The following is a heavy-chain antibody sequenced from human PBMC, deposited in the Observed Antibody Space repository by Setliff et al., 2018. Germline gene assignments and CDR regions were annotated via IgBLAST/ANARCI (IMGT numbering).Heavy chain of an antibody. D-gene: IGHD1-26*01. V-gene: IGHV4-30-4*08. CDR1: GGSISSSSYY. J-gene: IGHJ3*01. CDR2: IYHSGSA. CDR3: AREVGTSTSSDAFDV. Sequence: TLSLTCTVSGGSISSSSYYWGWIRQPPGKGLEWIAYIYHSGSAYYNPSLKSRVTMSVDTSKNQFSLHLTSVTAADTAVYYCAREVGTSTSSDAFDVWGQGMMVTVSS.